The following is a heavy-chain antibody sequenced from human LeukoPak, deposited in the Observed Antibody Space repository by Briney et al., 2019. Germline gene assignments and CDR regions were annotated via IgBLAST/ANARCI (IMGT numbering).Heavy chain of an antibody. V-gene: IGHV4-59*01. D-gene: IGHD6-13*01. J-gene: IGHJ4*02. CDR2: IYYSGST. Sequence: SETLSLTCTVSVGSISSYYWSWIRQPPGEGLEWIGYIYYSGSTNYNPSLKSRVTISVDTSKNQFSLKLSSVTAADTAVYYCARTRSSSWFLNFDYWGQGTLVTVSS. CDR3: ARTRSSSWFLNFDY. CDR1: VGSISSYY.